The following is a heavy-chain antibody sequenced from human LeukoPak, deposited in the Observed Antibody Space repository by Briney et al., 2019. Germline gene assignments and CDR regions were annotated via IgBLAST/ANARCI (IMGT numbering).Heavy chain of an antibody. CDR1: GFTFSDYY. J-gene: IGHJ4*02. V-gene: IGHV3-11*01. CDR2: ISSSGSTI. Sequence: GSLRLSCAASGFTFSDYYMSWIRQAPGKGLEWVSYISSSGSTIYYADSVKGRFTISRDNAKNSLYLQMNSLRAEDTAVYYCASAYDYIWGSYRPPEGWGQGTLVTVSS. CDR3: ASAYDYIWGSYRPPEG. D-gene: IGHD3-16*02.